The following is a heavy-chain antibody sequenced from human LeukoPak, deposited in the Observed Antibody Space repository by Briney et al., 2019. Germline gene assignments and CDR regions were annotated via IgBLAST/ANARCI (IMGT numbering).Heavy chain of an antibody. CDR1: GGSFSAYY. V-gene: IGHV4-34*01. J-gene: IGHJ3*02. Sequence: SPSETLSLTCAVYGGSFSAYYWSWIRQPPGKGLEWIGEINHSGSTKYNPSLKSRVTISVDTSNNQFSLKLNSVTAADTAVYYCARIGFLDAFDIWGQGTMVTVSS. CDR3: ARIGFLDAFDI. CDR2: INHSGST. D-gene: IGHD3-3*01.